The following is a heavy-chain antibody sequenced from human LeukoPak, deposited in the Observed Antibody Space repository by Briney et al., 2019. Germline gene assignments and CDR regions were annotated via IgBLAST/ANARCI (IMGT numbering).Heavy chain of an antibody. V-gene: IGHV4-31*03. D-gene: IGHD4-11*01. CDR1: SGSFSSGGYY. CDR2: IRYSGST. CDR3: ARSLTNSFDY. J-gene: IGHJ4*02. Sequence: SQTLSLTCTVSSGSFSSGGYYWSWIRQHPGKGLEWIGYIRYSGSTYYNPSLKSRVTISVDTSKKQFSLKMNSVTAADTAVYYCARSLTNSFDYWGQGTLVTVSS.